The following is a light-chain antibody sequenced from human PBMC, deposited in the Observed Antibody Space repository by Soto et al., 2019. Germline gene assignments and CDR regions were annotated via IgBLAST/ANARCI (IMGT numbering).Light chain of an antibody. CDR3: SSYTSSSTLV. V-gene: IGLV2-14*01. J-gene: IGLJ1*01. CDR1: SGDVGGYKY. Sequence: QSVLTQPASVSGSPGQSITISCTGTSGDVGGYKYVSWSQQHPGKAPKLMIYEVRNRPSGVSNRFSGSKSGNTASLTISELQAEDEADYYCSSYTSSSTLVFGTGTKLTVL. CDR2: EVR.